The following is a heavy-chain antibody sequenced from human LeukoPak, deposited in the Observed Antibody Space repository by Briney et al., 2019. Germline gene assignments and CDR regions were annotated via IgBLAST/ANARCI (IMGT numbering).Heavy chain of an antibody. CDR2: VSAYNGNT. CDR3: ARDVEAAFCSTSPCYALVFDY. J-gene: IGHJ4*02. D-gene: IGHD2-2*01. CDR1: GYTFTQYG. Sequence: AASVKVSCKASGYTFTQYGISWVRQAPGQGLELMGWVSAYNGNTNYVQKFQGRVTMTTDTSTSTAYMELTSLRSDDTAVYYCARDVEAAFCSTSPCYALVFDYWGQGTLVTVSS. V-gene: IGHV1-18*01.